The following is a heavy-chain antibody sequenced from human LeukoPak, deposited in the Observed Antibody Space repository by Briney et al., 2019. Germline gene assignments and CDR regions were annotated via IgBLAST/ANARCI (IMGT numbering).Heavy chain of an antibody. CDR3: ARDGYYYDSSGYYHVNWLDP. CDR2: IDNEGCGT. Sequence: PGGSLRLSCAASGFTFSNYWMHWVRQAPGRGLVWVSRIDNEGCGTSYADSVKGRFIISRDNAKNTLYLQMNSLRAEDTAVYYCARDGYYYDSSGYYHVNWLDPWGQGTLVTVSS. J-gene: IGHJ5*02. V-gene: IGHV3-74*01. CDR1: GFTFSNYW. D-gene: IGHD3-22*01.